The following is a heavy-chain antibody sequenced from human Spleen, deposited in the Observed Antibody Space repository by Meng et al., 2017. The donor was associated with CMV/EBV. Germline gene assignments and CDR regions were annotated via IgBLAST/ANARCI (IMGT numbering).Heavy chain of an antibody. CDR3: AKGHIVVVPPALDY. Sequence: GGSLRLSCAASGFTFSSYAMTWVRQAPGQGLEWVSTITNTGANTYYADSVKGRFTISRDNSNNTLYLRMNSLRAEDTAVYYCAKGHIVVVPPALDYWGQGTLVTVPS. CDR2: ITNTGANT. V-gene: IGHV3-23*01. D-gene: IGHD2-2*01. J-gene: IGHJ4*02. CDR1: GFTFSSYA.